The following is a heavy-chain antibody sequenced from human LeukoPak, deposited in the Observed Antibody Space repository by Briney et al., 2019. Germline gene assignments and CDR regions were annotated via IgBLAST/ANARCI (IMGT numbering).Heavy chain of an antibody. J-gene: IGHJ4*02. Sequence: NPSETLSLTCTVSGGSISSGGYYWSWIRQHPGKGLEWIGYIYYSGTTNYNPSLKSRVIISIDTSKNHFSLKLSSVTAADTAVYYCARDLAVVAPAATLDYWGQGTLVTVSS. CDR2: IYYSGTT. D-gene: IGHD2-2*01. CDR1: GGSISSGGYY. V-gene: IGHV4-61*03. CDR3: ARDLAVVAPAATLDY.